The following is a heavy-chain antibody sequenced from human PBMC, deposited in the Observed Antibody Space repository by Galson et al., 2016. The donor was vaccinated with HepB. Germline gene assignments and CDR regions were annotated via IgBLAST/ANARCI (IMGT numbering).Heavy chain of an antibody. CDR1: GYTFSSYF. Sequence: SVKVSCKASGYTFSSYFMQWVRQAPGQGPEWMGIINPSDGSTNYAQKFQGRVTMTRDTSSSTVYMELSSLTSDDTAVYYCATYSGSTSWFDPWGQGTLVTVSS. J-gene: IGHJ5*02. CDR2: INPSDGST. CDR3: ATYSGSTSWFDP. V-gene: IGHV1-46*01. D-gene: IGHD1-26*01.